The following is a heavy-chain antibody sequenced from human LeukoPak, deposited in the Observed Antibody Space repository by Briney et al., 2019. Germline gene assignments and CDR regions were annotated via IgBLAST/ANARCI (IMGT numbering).Heavy chain of an antibody. CDR3: AKTDCTSSSCFTIDS. Sequence: GGSLRLSCAASGFTFSSYAMSWVRQAPGKGLEWVSAISGSGGNTYYADSVKGRFTISRDNSKNTVYLHMSSLRAEDTAVYYCAKTDCTSSSCFTIDSWGQGTLVTVSS. V-gene: IGHV3-23*01. D-gene: IGHD2-2*02. J-gene: IGHJ4*02. CDR1: GFTFSSYA. CDR2: ISGSGGNT.